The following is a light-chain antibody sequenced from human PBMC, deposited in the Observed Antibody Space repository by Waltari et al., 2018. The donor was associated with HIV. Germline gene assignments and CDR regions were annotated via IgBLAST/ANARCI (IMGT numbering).Light chain of an antibody. CDR3: QQFKSYPHT. Sequence: AIQLTQSPSSLSASVGARVTITCRASQGISSALAWYQQKAGKAPKLLIYDGSSLESGVPSRFSGTGSGTDFTLIISSLQPEDFATYYCQQFKSYPHTFGGGTKVEIK. V-gene: IGKV1-13*02. CDR1: QGISSA. CDR2: DGS. J-gene: IGKJ4*01.